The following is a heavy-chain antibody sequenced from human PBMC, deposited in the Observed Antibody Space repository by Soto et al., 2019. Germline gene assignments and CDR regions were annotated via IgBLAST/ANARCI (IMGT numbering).Heavy chain of an antibody. D-gene: IGHD1-26*01. CDR3: ARDLGATKPYYYYYGMDV. V-gene: IGHV1-3*01. CDR2: INAGNGNT. CDR1: GYTFTSYA. J-gene: IGHJ6*02. Sequence: RASVKVSCKASGYTFTSYAMHWVRQAPGQRLEWMGWINAGNGNTKYSQKFQGRVTITRDTSASTAYMELSSLRSEDTAVYYCARDLGATKPYYYYYGMDVWGQGTTVTVSS.